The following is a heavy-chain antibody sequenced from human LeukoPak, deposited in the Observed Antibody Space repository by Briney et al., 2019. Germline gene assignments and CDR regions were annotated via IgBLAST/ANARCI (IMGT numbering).Heavy chain of an antibody. CDR1: GFTFSSYT. Sequence: PGRSLRLSCAASGFTFSSYTMHWVRQAPGKGLEWVAVISYDGSNKYYADSVKGRLTISRDNSKNTLYLQMNSLRAEDTAVYYCARGAFYDSSGRTAGFDYWGQGTLVTVSS. CDR3: ARGAFYDSSGRTAGFDY. J-gene: IGHJ4*02. CDR2: ISYDGSNK. V-gene: IGHV3-30-3*01. D-gene: IGHD3-22*01.